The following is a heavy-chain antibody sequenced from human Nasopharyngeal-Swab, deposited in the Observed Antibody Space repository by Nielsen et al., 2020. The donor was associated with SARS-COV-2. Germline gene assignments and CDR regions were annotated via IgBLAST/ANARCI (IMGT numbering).Heavy chain of an antibody. CDR1: GFTFSSYA. D-gene: IGHD6-19*01. J-gene: IGHJ4*02. CDR3: ARDGAVAGPSYFDY. V-gene: IGHV3-30-3*01. Sequence: GGALRLSCAASGFTFSSYAMHWVRQAPGKGLEWVAVISYDGSNKYYADSVKGRFTISRDNSKNTLYLQMNSLRAEDTAVYYCARDGAVAGPSYFDYWGQGTLDTVSS. CDR2: ISYDGSNK.